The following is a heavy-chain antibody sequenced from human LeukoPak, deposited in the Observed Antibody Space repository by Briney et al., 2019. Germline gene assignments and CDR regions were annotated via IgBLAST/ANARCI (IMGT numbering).Heavy chain of an antibody. J-gene: IGHJ5*02. CDR2: INHSGST. D-gene: IGHD2-21*02. Sequence: SETLSLTCAVYGGSFSGYYWSWIRQPPGKGLEWSGEINHSGSTNYNPSLKSRVTLSVDTSKNQFSLTLSSGTAADTAVYYCAREAPRPYCGGDCYFWWFDPWGQGTLVTVSS. V-gene: IGHV4-34*01. CDR3: AREAPRPYCGGDCYFWWFDP. CDR1: GGSFSGYY.